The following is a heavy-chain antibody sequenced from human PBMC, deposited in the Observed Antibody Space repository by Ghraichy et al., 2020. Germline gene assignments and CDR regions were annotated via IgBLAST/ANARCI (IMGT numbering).Heavy chain of an antibody. CDR2: IYWDDDK. V-gene: IGHV2-5*02. J-gene: IGHJ4*02. D-gene: IGHD4-11*01. CDR1: GFSLSTSGVG. CDR3: AHRRLTTVSRGVDFDY. Sequence: SGPTLVKPTQTLTLTCTFSGFSLSTSGVGVGWIRQPPGKALEWLALIYWDDDKRYSPSLKSRLTITKDTSKNQVVLTMTNMDPVDTATYYCAHRRLTTVSRGVDFDYWGQGTLVTVSS.